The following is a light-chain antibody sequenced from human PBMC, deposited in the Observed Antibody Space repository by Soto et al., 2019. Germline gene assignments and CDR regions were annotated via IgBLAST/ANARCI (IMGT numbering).Light chain of an antibody. J-gene: IGKJ3*01. CDR1: QGISSA. CDR3: QQFNSYPQLFT. Sequence: AIQLTQSPSSLSASVGDRVTITCRASQGISSALAWYQQKPGKAPKLLIYDASSLESGVPSRFSGSGSGTDLTLTTSSLQSEDFATDYGQQFNSYPQLFTFRPGTKVDIK. CDR2: DAS. V-gene: IGKV1-13*02.